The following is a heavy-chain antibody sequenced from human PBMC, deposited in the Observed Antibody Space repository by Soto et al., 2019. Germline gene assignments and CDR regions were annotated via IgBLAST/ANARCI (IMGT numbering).Heavy chain of an antibody. CDR1: GYTFTDYY. V-gene: IGHV1-2*02. CDR3: AGDEPYCSFDCFPEKSFDY. D-gene: IGHD2-15*01. Sequence: ASVKVSCKASGYTFTDYYIHWVRQAPGQGLEWMGWINPRTGGTNFAQKFQGRVAMTRDTSVNTAYMDLSRLTSDDTAVYYCAGDEPYCSFDCFPEKSFDYWGQGTLVTVSS. J-gene: IGHJ4*02. CDR2: INPRTGGT.